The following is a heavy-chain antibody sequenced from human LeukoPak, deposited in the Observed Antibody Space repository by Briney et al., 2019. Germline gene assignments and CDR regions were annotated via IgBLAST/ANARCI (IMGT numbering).Heavy chain of an antibody. CDR2: INPNSGGT. J-gene: IGHJ4*01. Sequence: ASVKVSCKASGYTFTGYYMHWVRQAPGQGLEWMGWINPNSGGTNYAQKFQGRVTMTRDTSTSTAYMELRSLRSDDTAVYYCARDSPGSSGAYWGQGTLVTVSS. CDR1: GYTFTGYY. V-gene: IGHV1-2*02. CDR3: ARDSPGSSGAY. D-gene: IGHD1-26*01.